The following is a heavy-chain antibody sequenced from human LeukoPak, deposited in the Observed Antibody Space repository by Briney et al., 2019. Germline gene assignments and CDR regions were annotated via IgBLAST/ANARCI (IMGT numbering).Heavy chain of an antibody. CDR2: ISPSGGGT. CDR1: GYTFTSYY. V-gene: IGHV1-46*01. Sequence: ASVKVSCKSSGYTFTSYYIHWVRQAPGQGLEWMGIISPSGGGTTYAQKFQGRVTMTRDMSTSTVYMELSSLRSSEDTAVYYCARETDIAAAANYFDYWGQGSLVTVSS. J-gene: IGHJ4*02. CDR3: ARETDIAAAANYFDY. D-gene: IGHD6-13*01.